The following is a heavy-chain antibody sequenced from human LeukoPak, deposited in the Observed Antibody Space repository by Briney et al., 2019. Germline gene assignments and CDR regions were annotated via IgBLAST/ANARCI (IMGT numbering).Heavy chain of an antibody. CDR2: IYYSGST. CDR1: GGSVSSGSYY. V-gene: IGHV4-61*01. CDR3: ARGYYDILLYYYYYGMDV. Sequence: SETLSPTCTVSGGSVSSGSYYWSWIRQPPGKGLEWIGYIYYSGSTNYNPSLKSRVTISVDTSKNQFSLKLSSVTAADTAVYYCARGYYDILLYYYYYGMDVWGQGTTVTVSS. D-gene: IGHD3-9*01. J-gene: IGHJ6*02.